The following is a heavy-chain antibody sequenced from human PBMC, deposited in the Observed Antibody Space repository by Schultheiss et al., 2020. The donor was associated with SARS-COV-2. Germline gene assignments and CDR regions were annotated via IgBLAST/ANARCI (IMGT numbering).Heavy chain of an antibody. CDR3: AREVQLWLSLFDY. J-gene: IGHJ4*02. Sequence: GESLKISCAASGFTFDDYAMHWVRQAPGKGLEWVSVIYSGGSTYYADSVKGRFTISRDNSKNTLYLQMNSLRVEDTAVYYCAREVQLWLSLFDYWGQGTLVTVSS. CDR2: IYSGGST. CDR1: GFTFDDYA. V-gene: IGHV3-53*01. D-gene: IGHD5-18*01.